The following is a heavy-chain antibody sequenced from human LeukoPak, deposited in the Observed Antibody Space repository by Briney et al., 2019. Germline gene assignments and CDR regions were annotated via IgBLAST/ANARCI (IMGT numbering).Heavy chain of an antibody. CDR2: IYYSGST. V-gene: IGHV4-39*01. CDR3: ARLWQQYYFDY. D-gene: IGHD6-13*01. J-gene: IGHJ4*02. Sequence: SETLSLTCTVSGGSISSSSNSWGWIRQPPGKGLEWIVTIYYSGSTYYNPSLKSRVTISVDTSKTQFSLKLSSVTAADTAVYYCARLWQQYYFDYWGQGTLVTVSS. CDR1: GGSISSSSNS.